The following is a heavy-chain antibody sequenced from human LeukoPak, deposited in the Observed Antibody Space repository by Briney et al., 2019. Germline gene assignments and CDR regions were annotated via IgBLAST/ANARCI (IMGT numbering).Heavy chain of an antibody. CDR3: VATTAGMSDY. CDR1: GFIFTSAA. D-gene: IGHD6-13*01. J-gene: IGHJ4*02. V-gene: IGHV1-58*02. Sequence: SVTVSCKPSGFIFTSAAMQWVRQARGQRLEWIGWIVVGSGNTNYAQKFQERVTITRDMSTSTAYMELSSLRTEDTAVYYCVATTAGMSDYWGQGTLVTVSS. CDR2: IVVGSGNT.